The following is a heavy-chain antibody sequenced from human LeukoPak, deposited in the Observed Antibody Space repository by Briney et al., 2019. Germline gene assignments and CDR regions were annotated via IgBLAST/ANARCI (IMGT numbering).Heavy chain of an antibody. Sequence: GGSLRVSCAASGFTFSSYSMNWVRQAPGKGLEWVSSISSSSSYIYYADSVKGRFTISRDNAKKSLYLQMNSLRAEDTAVYYCARWDDSSGYYPYYFDYWGQGTLVTVSS. J-gene: IGHJ4*02. D-gene: IGHD3-22*01. CDR1: GFTFSSYS. CDR2: ISSSSSYI. V-gene: IGHV3-21*01. CDR3: ARWDDSSGYYPYYFDY.